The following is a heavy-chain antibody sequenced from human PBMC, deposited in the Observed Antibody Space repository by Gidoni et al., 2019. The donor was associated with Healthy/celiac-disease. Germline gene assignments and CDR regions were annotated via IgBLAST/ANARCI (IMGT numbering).Heavy chain of an antibody. Sequence: QLQLQESGPGLVKPSETLSRTCTVSGGSISSSSSYWGWSRQPPGKGMELIGSIYYSGSTYYNPSLKGRVTISVDTSKNQFALKLSSVAAADAAVYYCASCSSPPAFDYWGQGTLVTVSS. CDR2: IYYSGST. D-gene: IGHD2-2*01. CDR3: ASCSSPPAFDY. CDR1: GGSISSSSSY. J-gene: IGHJ4*02. V-gene: IGHV4-39*01.